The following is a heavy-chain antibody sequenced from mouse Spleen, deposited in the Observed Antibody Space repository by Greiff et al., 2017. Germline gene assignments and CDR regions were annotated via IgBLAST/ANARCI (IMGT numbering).Heavy chain of an antibody. CDR2: IDPSDSYT. CDR3: ARSHYDYDEAY. Sequence: QVQLQQPGAELVKPGASVKLSCKASGYTFTSYWMQWVKQRPGQGLEWIGEIDPSDSYTNYNQKFKGKATLTVDTSSSTAYMQLSSLTSEDSAVYYCARSHYDYDEAYWGQGTLVTVSA. J-gene: IGHJ3*01. D-gene: IGHD2-4*01. V-gene: IGHV1-50*01. CDR1: GYTFTSYW.